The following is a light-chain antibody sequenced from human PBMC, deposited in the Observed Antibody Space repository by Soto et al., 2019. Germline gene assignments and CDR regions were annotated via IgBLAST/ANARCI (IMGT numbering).Light chain of an antibody. Sequence: EIVLTHSPGTLSLSPCERATLSFNASQSVTSNHLVWYQQMPGQAPRLLIGGASRRATGVPDRFTGSGSGTDFYLTIDRLEPEDAAMYYCQQYATSPRTFGGGTKVDIK. CDR3: QQYATSPRT. CDR2: GAS. J-gene: IGKJ4*01. V-gene: IGKV3-20*01. CDR1: QSVTSNH.